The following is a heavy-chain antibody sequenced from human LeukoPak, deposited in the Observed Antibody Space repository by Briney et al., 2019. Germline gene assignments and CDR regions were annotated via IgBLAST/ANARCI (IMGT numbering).Heavy chain of an antibody. D-gene: IGHD3-10*01. CDR2: ISSSGSTI. V-gene: IGHV3-48*03. CDR3: ARDIKATFYYYYYMDV. CDR1: GFTFSSCE. Sequence: GGSLRLSCAASGFTFSSCEMNWVRQAPGKGLEWVSYISSSGSTIYYADSVKGRFTISRDNAKNSLYLQMNSLRAEDTAVYYCARDIKATFYYYYYMDVWGKGTTVTVSS. J-gene: IGHJ6*03.